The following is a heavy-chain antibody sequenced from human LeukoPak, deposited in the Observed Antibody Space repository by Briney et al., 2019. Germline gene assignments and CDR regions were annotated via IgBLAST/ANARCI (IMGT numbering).Heavy chain of an antibody. CDR2: ISAYNGNT. Sequence: ASVKVSCKASGYTFTSYGISWVRQAPGQGLEWMGWISAYNGNTNYAQKLQGRVTMTTDTSTSTAYMELRSLRSEDTAVYYCARDTFVQLVRPADYWGQGTLVTVSS. CDR3: ARDTFVQLVRPADY. D-gene: IGHD1-1*01. CDR1: GYTFTSYG. V-gene: IGHV1-18*01. J-gene: IGHJ4*02.